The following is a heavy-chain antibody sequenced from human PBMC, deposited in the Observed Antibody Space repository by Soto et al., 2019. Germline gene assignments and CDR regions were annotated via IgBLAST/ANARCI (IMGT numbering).Heavy chain of an antibody. V-gene: IGHV4-59*01. CDR2: IYYLGST. Sequence: SETLSLTCTVSGGSMSEYFWSWVRQSPGKGLEWIGYIYYLGSTDYNPSLKSRVTMSVDTSKRQFSLKLSSVTAADTAIYYCARDGYDGSGSPYPAYWGPGIQVTVSS. D-gene: IGHD3-10*01. CDR3: ARDGYDGSGSPYPAY. J-gene: IGHJ4*02. CDR1: GGSMSEYF.